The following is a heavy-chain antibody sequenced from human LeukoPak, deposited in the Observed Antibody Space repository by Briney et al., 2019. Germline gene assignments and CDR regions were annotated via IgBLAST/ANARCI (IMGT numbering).Heavy chain of an antibody. CDR3: ANKDY. CDR2: ISAGGGST. V-gene: IGHV3-23*01. CDR1: RFTFSSYA. J-gene: IGHJ4*02. Sequence: LGGSLRLSCAASRFTFSSYAMTWVRQAPGKGLEWVSAISAGGGSTYYADSVKGRFTISRDNSKNTLYLQMNSLRAEDAAIYYCANKDYWGQGTLVTVSS.